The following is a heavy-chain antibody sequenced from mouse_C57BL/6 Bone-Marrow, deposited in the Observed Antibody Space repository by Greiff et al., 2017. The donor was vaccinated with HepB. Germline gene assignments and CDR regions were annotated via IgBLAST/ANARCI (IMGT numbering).Heavy chain of an antibody. V-gene: IGHV1-50*01. J-gene: IGHJ4*01. Sequence: QVQLQQPGAELVKPGASVKLSCKASGYTFTSYWMQWVKQRPGQGLEWIGEIDPSDSYTNYNQKFKGKATLTVDTSSSTAYMQRSSLPSEDSAVYYCARLYAMDYWGQGTSVTVSS. CDR1: GYTFTSYW. CDR3: ARLYAMDY. CDR2: IDPSDSYT.